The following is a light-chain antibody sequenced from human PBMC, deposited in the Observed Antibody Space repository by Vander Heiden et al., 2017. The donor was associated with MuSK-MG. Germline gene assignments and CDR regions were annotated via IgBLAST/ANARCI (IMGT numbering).Light chain of an antibody. CDR3: QLCYRTPYT. V-gene: IGKV1-39*01. J-gene: IGKJ2*01. CDR1: QSISSY. CDR2: GAS. Sequence: IQMTQSPSSLSAAVGDRVTITCRASQSISSYLNWYQQKPGKAPKLLIYGASSLQSEFPSRFSRSGSGTDFTLTMSSLQREDVATYYSQLCYRTPYTFGQGTKLEIK.